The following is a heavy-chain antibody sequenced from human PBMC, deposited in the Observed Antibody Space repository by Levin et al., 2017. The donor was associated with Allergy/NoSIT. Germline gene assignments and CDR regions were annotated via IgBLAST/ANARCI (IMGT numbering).Heavy chain of an antibody. CDR1: GFTFSSYS. V-gene: IGHV3-21*01. J-gene: IGHJ4*02. D-gene: IGHD6-13*01. CDR2: ISSSSSYI. Sequence: ETLSLTCAASGFTFSSYSMNWVRQAPGKGLEWVSSISSSSSYIYYADSVKGRFTISRDNAKNSLYLQMNSLRAEDTAVYYCARVPGIAAALDYWGQGTLVTVSS. CDR3: ARVPGIAAALDY.